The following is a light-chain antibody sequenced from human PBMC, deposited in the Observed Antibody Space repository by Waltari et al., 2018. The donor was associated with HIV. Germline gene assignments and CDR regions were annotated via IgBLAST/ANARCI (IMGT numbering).Light chain of an antibody. Sequence: QSVLTPPPSVSGAPGPRVTISCTWRSSNTGAGCDVHWYQHLPGQAPKLLIYGNSNRPSGVPDRFSGSKSGTSASLAITGLQAEDEADYYCQSYDSSLSGGDVVFGGGTKLTVL. CDR1: SSNTGAGCD. J-gene: IGLJ2*01. CDR2: GNS. CDR3: QSYDSSLSGGDVV. V-gene: IGLV1-40*01.